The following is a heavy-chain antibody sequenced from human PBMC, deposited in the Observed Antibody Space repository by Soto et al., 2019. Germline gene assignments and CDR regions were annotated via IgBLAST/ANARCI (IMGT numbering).Heavy chain of an antibody. CDR3: ARDPLIAAAGTHLFDY. J-gene: IGHJ4*02. CDR2: ISSSSSTI. V-gene: IGHV3-48*01. D-gene: IGHD6-13*01. CDR1: GFTFSSYS. Sequence: GGSLRLSCAASGFTFSSYSMNWVRQAPGKGLEWVSYISSSSSTIYYADSVKGRFTISRDNAKNSLYLQMNSLRAEDTAVYYCARDPLIAAAGTHLFDYWGQGTLVTVSS.